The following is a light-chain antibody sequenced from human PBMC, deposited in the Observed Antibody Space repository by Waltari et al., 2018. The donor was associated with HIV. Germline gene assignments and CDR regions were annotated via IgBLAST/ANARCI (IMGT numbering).Light chain of an antibody. CDR3: QQANSFPLT. J-gene: IGKJ4*01. V-gene: IGKV1D-12*01. CDR1: QAVSTW. CDR2: AAS. Sequence: DIQMTQSPSSVSASFGDRFTITCRASQAVSTWLAWYQKKPGKAPNLRIYAASSLQSGVSSRFMCSGTGTDFTITINNLQPEDLATYYCQQANSFPLTFGGGTKVDIK.